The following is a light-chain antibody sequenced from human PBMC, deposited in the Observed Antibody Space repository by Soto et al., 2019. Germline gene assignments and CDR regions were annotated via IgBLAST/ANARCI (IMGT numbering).Light chain of an antibody. Sequence: QLVLTQSPSASASLGASVKLTCTLSSGHSSYAIAWHQKQPGKGPRYLMDLNNDGSHIKGDGIPDRFSGSSSGADRYLIISSLRSEDEADYYCQTWGTGFQFFGGGTKLTVL. J-gene: IGLJ2*01. CDR2: LNNDGSH. CDR3: QTWGTGFQF. V-gene: IGLV4-69*01. CDR1: SGHSSYA.